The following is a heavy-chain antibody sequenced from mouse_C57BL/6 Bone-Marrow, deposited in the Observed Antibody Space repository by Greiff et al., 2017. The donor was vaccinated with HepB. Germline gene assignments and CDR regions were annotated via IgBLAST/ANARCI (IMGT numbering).Heavy chain of an antibody. V-gene: IGHV5-9*01. CDR2: ISGGGGNT. CDR1: GFTFSSYT. CDR3: ARPLRPYAMDY. Sequence: EVQGVESGGGLVKPGGSLKLSCAASGFTFSSYTMSWVRQTPEKRLAWVATISGGGGNTYYPDSVKGRFTLSRDNAKNTLYLQMSSLRSEDTALYYCARPLRPYAMDYWGQGTSVTVSS. D-gene: IGHD2-4*01. J-gene: IGHJ4*01.